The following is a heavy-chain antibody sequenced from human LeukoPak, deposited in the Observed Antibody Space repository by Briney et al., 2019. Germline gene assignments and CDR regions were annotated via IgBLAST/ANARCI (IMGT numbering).Heavy chain of an antibody. CDR1: GFTFSSYS. V-gene: IGHV3-21*01. CDR2: ISSSSSYI. CDR3: ARGDMEGDSSGYKLNDY. D-gene: IGHD3-22*01. Sequence: GGSLRLSCAASGFTFSSYSMNWVRQAPGKGLEWVSSISSSSSYIYYADSVKGRFTISRDNAKNSLYLQMNSLRAEDTAVYYCARGDMEGDSSGYKLNDYWGQGTLVTVSS. J-gene: IGHJ4*02.